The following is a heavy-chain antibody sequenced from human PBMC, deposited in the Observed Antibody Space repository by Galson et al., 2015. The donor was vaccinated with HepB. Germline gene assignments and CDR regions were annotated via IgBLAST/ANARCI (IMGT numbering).Heavy chain of an antibody. CDR3: ARQFYCSSTSCHEKQYAMDV. CDR2: IIPIFGTA. Sequence: SVKVSCKASGGTFSSHAISWVRQAPGQGLEWMGGIIPIFGTANYAQKFQGRVTITADESTSTAYMELSSLRSEDTAVYYCARQFYCSSTSCHEKQYAMDVWGQGTTVTVSS. J-gene: IGHJ6*02. CDR1: GGTFSSHA. D-gene: IGHD2-2*01. V-gene: IGHV1-69*13.